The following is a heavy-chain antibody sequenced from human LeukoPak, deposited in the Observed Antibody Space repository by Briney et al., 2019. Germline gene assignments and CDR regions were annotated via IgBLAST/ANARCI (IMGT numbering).Heavy chain of an antibody. CDR2: IKSKTDGGTT. Sequence: GSLRLSCATSGFTFSNAWMSWVRQAPGKGLEWVGRIKSKTDGGTTDYAAPVKGRFTISRDDSKNTLYLQMNGLKTEDTAVYYCTTDPGAMTTAGWGQGTLVTVSS. CDR3: TTDPGAMTTAG. CDR1: GFTFSNAW. D-gene: IGHD4-11*01. V-gene: IGHV3-15*01. J-gene: IGHJ4*02.